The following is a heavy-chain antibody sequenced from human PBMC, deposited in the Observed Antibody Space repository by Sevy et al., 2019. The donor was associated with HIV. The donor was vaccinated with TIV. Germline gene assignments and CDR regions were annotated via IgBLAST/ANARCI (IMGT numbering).Heavy chain of an antibody. D-gene: IGHD4-4*01. V-gene: IGHV6-1*01. Sequence: PQLLTQSQTLSLTCAISGDSVSSNSAAWNWIRQSPSRGLEWLGRTYYRSKWYNDYAVSVKSRITINPDTSKNQYSLQLNSVTPEDTAVYYCAREGSGQNSNYDNWFDPWGQGTLVTDSS. J-gene: IGHJ5*02. CDR2: TYYRSKWYN. CDR1: GDSVSSNSAA. CDR3: AREGSGQNSNYDNWFDP.